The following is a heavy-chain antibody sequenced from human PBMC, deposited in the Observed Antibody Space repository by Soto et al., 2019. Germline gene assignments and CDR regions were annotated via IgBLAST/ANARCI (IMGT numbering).Heavy chain of an antibody. CDR1: DFTFSNYW. CDR2: IKSDGSST. Sequence: EVQLVESGGGVVQPGGSLRLSCAASDFTFSNYWMYWVRQAPGKGLVWVSRIKSDGSSTSYADSVEGRFTISRDNAKNTLYLQMNSLRGEDMAVYYCARSPSSGWYYFDYWGQGALVTVSS. V-gene: IGHV3-74*01. CDR3: ARSPSSGWYYFDY. J-gene: IGHJ4*02. D-gene: IGHD6-19*01.